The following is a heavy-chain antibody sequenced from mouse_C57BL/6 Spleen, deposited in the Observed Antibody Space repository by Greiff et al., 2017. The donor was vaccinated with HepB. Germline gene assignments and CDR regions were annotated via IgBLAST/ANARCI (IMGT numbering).Heavy chain of an antibody. J-gene: IGHJ4*01. V-gene: IGHV1-72*01. D-gene: IGHD4-1*02. CDR1: GYTFTSYW. Sequence: VQLQQSGAELVKPGASVKLSCKASGYTFTSYWMHWVKQRPGRGLEWIGRIDPNSGGTKYNEKFKSKATLTVDKPSSPAYMQLSSLTSEDSAVYYCARTSTGSRYAMDYWGQGTSVTVSS. CDR3: ARTSTGSRYAMDY. CDR2: IDPNSGGT.